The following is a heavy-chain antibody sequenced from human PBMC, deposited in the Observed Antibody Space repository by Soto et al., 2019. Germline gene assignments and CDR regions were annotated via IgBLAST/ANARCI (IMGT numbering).Heavy chain of an antibody. J-gene: IGHJ6*02. CDR2: INHSGST. V-gene: IGHV4-34*01. CDR3: ARNGAPRKGISSGYYYYYYGMDV. D-gene: IGHD3-22*01. CDR1: GGSFSGYY. Sequence: PSETLSLTCAVYGGSFSGYYWSWIRQPPGKGLEWIGEINHSGSTNYNPSLKSRVTISVDTSKNQFSLKLSSVTAADTAVYYCARNGAPRKGISSGYYYYYYGMDVWGQGTTVTVSS.